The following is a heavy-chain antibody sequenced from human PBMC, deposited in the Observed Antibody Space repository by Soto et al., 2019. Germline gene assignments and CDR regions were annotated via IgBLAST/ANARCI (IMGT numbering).Heavy chain of an antibody. CDR3: ARSLFHPYGDYVSYWFDP. D-gene: IGHD4-17*01. J-gene: IGHJ5*02. V-gene: IGHV1-69*05. Sequence: SVKVSCKASGGTFSSYAISWVRQAPGQGLEWMGGIIPIFGTANYVQKFQGRVTITRDTSASTAYMELSSLRSEDTAVYYCARSLFHPYGDYVSYWFDPWGQGTLVTVSS. CDR1: GGTFSSYA. CDR2: IIPIFGTA.